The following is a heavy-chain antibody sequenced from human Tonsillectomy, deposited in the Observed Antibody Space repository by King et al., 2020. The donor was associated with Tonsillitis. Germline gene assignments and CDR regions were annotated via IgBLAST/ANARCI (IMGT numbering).Heavy chain of an antibody. CDR1: GGTFSSYA. J-gene: IGHJ5*02. V-gene: IGHV1-69*04. CDR2: IIHILGIA. D-gene: IGHD1-26*01. CDR3: ARGPQLYAVAEVGANSVGWFDP. Sequence: FQLVQSGAEVKKPGSSVKVSCKASGGTFSSYAISWVRQAPGQGLEWRGRIIHILGIANYAQTFQGRVTIIADKSTSTAYMELSSLRSEDTAVYYCARGPQLYAVAEVGANSVGWFDPWGQGTLVTVSS.